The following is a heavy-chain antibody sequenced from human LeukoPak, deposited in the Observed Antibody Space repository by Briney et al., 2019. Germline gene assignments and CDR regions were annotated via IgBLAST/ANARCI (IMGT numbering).Heavy chain of an antibody. CDR3: ARGGGIANY. V-gene: IGHV4-34*01. Sequence: SETLSLTCAVYGGSFSGYYWSWIRQPPGKGLEWIGEINHSGSTNYNPSLKSRVTVSVDTSKNQFSLKLSSVTAADTAVYYCARGGGIANYWGQGTLVTVSS. D-gene: IGHD6-13*01. CDR1: GGSFSGYY. CDR2: INHSGST. J-gene: IGHJ4*02.